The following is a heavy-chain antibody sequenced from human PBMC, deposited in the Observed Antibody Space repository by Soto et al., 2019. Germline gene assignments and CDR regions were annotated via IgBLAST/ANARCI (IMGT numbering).Heavy chain of an antibody. V-gene: IGHV1-18*04. Sequence: ASVKVSCKASGYTFTSYGISCVRQAPGQVLEWMGWISAYNGNTNYAQKLQGRVTMTTDTSTSTAYMELRSLRSDDTAVYYCARGTYYYDSSGYYQPRPSDYWGQGTLVTVS. D-gene: IGHD3-22*01. J-gene: IGHJ4*02. CDR3: ARGTYYYDSSGYYQPRPSDY. CDR2: ISAYNGNT. CDR1: GYTFTSYG.